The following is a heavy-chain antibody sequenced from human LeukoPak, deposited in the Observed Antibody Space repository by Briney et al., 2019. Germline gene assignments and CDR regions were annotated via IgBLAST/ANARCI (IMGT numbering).Heavy chain of an antibody. J-gene: IGHJ5*02. V-gene: IGHV3-7*01. CDR1: GFTFSSYW. CDR2: IKKDGSEK. Sequence: GGSLRLSCAASGFTFSSYWMSWVRQAPGKGLEWVANIKKDGSEKYYVDSVKGRFTISRDNSKNTMFLQFNTLRPEDTAVYYCAREGMGTTFSAWFDPWGQGTLVTVSS. CDR3: AREGMGTTFSAWFDP. D-gene: IGHD1-7*01.